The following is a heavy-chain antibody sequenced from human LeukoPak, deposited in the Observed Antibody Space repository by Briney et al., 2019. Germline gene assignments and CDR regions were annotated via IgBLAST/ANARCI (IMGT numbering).Heavy chain of an antibody. CDR3: AREAHYYDSSGYYWGYYFDY. D-gene: IGHD3-22*01. V-gene: IGHV4-61*03. CDR1: GGSVSSGSYY. J-gene: IGHJ4*02. CDR2: ISYTGST. Sequence: SETLSLTCTVSGGSVSSGSYYWSWIRRPPGKGLEWLGYISYTGSTNYNPSLMSRVTISVDTSKNHFSLKLSSVTAADTAVYYCAREAHYYDSSGYYWGYYFDYWGQGTLVTVSS.